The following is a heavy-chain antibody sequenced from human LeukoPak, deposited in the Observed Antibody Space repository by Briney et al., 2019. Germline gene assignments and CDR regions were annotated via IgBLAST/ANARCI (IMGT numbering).Heavy chain of an antibody. Sequence: PSETLSLTCAVYGGSFSGYYWSWIRQPPGKGLEWIGEINHSGSTNYNPSLKSRVTISVDTSKNQFSLKLSSVTAADTAVYYCARSIYSGYGTLDYWGQGTLVTVSS. D-gene: IGHD5-12*01. CDR2: INHSGST. J-gene: IGHJ4*02. V-gene: IGHV4-34*01. CDR1: GGSFSGYY. CDR3: ARSIYSGYGTLDY.